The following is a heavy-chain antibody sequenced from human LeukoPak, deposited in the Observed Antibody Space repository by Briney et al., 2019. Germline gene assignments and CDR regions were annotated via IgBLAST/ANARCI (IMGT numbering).Heavy chain of an antibody. J-gene: IGHJ1*01. CDR2: IIPIFGTA. CDR3: ARDHVRDYDFWSGYYRPTEYFQH. Sequence: GASVKVSCKASGGTFSSYAISWVRQAPGQGLEWMGGIIPIFGTASYAQKFQGRVTITADESTSTAYLEVGSLRSEDTAVYYCARDHVRDYDFWSGYYRPTEYFQHWGQGTLVTVSS. V-gene: IGHV1-69*13. D-gene: IGHD3-3*01. CDR1: GGTFSSYA.